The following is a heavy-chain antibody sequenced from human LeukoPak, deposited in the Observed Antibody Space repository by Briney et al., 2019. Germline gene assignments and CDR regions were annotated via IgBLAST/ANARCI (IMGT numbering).Heavy chain of an antibody. CDR2: INPSGGST. J-gene: IGHJ4*02. V-gene: IGHV1-46*04. CDR1: GYTFTSYY. D-gene: IGHD3-22*01. CDR3: ARDPHYYDSSGSAHDY. Sequence: ASVKVSCKASGYTFTSYYMHWVRQAPGQGREGMGVINPSGGSTRYEQKMQGRGTITRDTATSTDYMEVRRQRYEDTAVYSCARDPHYYDSSGSAHDYWGQGTLVTVSS.